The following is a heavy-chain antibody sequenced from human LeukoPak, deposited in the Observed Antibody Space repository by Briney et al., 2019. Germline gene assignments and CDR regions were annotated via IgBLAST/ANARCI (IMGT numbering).Heavy chain of an antibody. CDR1: GDFVSRSDSY. V-gene: IGHV4-39*01. J-gene: IGHJ1*01. CDR2: IYYSGRT. CDR3: ARRRYYDGSGYLE. D-gene: IGHD3-22*01. Sequence: SETLSLTCSVSGDFVSRSDSYWDWIRQPPGKGLEWIGTIYYSGRTYYSPSLRSRVTMSVDPSNNQFSLNLRSVTAADTAVYYCARRRYYDGSGYLEWGQGTLLSVSS.